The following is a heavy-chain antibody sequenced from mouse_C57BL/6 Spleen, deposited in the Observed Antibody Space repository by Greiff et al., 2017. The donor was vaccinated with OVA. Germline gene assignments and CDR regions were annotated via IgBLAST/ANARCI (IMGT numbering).Heavy chain of an antibody. CDR2: INPSNGGT. CDR3: AREGDYDYAMDY. J-gene: IGHJ4*01. D-gene: IGHD2-4*01. CDR1: GYTFTSYW. Sequence: VQLQQPGTELVKPGASVKLSCKASGYTFTSYWMHWVKQRPGQGLEWIGNINPSNGGTNYNAKFKIKATLTVDKSSSTAYMQLSSLTSEDSAVYYCAREGDYDYAMDYWGQGTSVTVSS. V-gene: IGHV1-53*01.